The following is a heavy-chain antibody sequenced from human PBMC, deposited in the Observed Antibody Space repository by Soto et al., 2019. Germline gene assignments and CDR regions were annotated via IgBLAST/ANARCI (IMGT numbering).Heavy chain of an antibody. CDR2: IIPIVGTG. CDR1: GGTFSNYA. V-gene: IGHV1-69*01. J-gene: IGHJ6*02. CDR3: ARVVILVPTASTHYYYHVDV. D-gene: IGHD2-2*01. Sequence: QVQLVQSGAEVRKPGSSVTVSCKASGGTFSNYAISWVRQAPGQGLEWMGGIIPIVGTGSYAQKFQGRVTITADEPTTTAYMELSSLRFEDTAVFYCARVVILVPTASTHYYYHVDVWGPGTTVTVSS.